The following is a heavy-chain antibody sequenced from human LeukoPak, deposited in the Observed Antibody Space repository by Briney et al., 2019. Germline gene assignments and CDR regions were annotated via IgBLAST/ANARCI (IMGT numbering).Heavy chain of an antibody. J-gene: IGHJ4*02. V-gene: IGHV4-59*01. Sequence: SETLSLTCTVSGGSISSYYWSWIRQPPGKGLEWIGYIYYSGSTNYNPSLKSRVTISVDTSKNQFSLKLSSVTAADTAVYYCARSLGYDFWSGWFYWGQGILVTVSS. CDR2: IYYSGST. CDR1: GGSISSYY. D-gene: IGHD3-3*01. CDR3: ARSLGYDFWSGWFY.